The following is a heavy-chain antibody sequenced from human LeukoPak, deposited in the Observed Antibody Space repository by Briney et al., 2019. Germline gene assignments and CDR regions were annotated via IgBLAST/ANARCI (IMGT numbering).Heavy chain of an antibody. CDR1: GYSFTSYW. CDR2: IDPTDSNT. V-gene: IGHV5-10-1*01. J-gene: IGHJ5*02. D-gene: IGHD2-8*01. Sequence: GESLKISCKGSGYSFTSYWINWVRQMPGKGLEWMGSIDPTDSNTNYSPSFQGHVTISVDKSITTAYIQWTSLKASDTAMYYCARQRDNGWFDLWGQGTLVIVSS. CDR3: ARQRDNGWFDL.